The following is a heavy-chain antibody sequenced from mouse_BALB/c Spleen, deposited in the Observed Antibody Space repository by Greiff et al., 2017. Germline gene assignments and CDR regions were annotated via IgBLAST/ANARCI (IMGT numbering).Heavy chain of an antibody. D-gene: IGHD2-4*01. CDR1: GYTFTEYI. CDR2: FYPGSGSI. V-gene: IGHV1-62-2*01. CDR3: ARHEDHDYYDYDGYYYAMDY. Sequence: QVQLKESGAELVKPGASVKLSCKASGYTFTEYIIHWVKQRSGQGLEWIGWFYPGSGSIKYNEKFKDKATLTADKSSSTVYMELSRLTSEDSAVYFCARHEDHDYYDYDGYYYAMDYWGQGTSVTVSS. J-gene: IGHJ4*01.